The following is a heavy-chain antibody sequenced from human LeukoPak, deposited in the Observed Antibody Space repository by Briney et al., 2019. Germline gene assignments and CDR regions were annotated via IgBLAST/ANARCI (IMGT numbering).Heavy chain of an antibody. CDR3: ARFRGYYYFFDY. V-gene: IGHV4-61*01. Sequence: SETLSLTCTVSGGSVSSGSYYWSWIRQPPGKGLEWIGYIYYSGSTNYNPSLKSRVTISVDTSKNQFSLKLSSVTAADTAVYYCARFRGYYYFFDYWGQGTLVTVSS. D-gene: IGHD3-22*01. CDR1: GGSVSSGSYY. J-gene: IGHJ4*02. CDR2: IYYSGST.